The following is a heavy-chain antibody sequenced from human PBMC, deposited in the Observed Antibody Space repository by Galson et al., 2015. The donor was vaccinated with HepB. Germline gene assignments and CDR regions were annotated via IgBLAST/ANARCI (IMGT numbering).Heavy chain of an antibody. CDR1: GYTFTNYG. V-gene: IGHV1-18*01. D-gene: IGHD3-22*01. J-gene: IGHJ4*02. CDR2: ISTKKGNT. Sequence: SVKVSCKASGYTFTNYGISWVRQAPGQGLEWMGWISTKKGNTNYAQKFQGRVTMTTDTSKGTAYMELRSLRSDDTAVYFCARLIPPTMIVVVPYYFDSWGQGTLVTVSS. CDR3: ARLIPPTMIVVVPYYFDS.